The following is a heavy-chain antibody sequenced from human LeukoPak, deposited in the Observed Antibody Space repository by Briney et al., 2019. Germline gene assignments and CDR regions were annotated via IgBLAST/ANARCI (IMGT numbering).Heavy chain of an antibody. Sequence: PGRSLRLPCAASGFTFSSYGMHWVRQAPGKGLEWVAVIWYDGSNKYYADSVKGRFTISRDNSKNTLYLQMNSLRAEDTAVYYCASDSSGSFDYWGQGTLVTVSS. CDR1: GFTFSSYG. J-gene: IGHJ4*02. CDR2: IWYDGSNK. CDR3: ASDSSGSFDY. V-gene: IGHV3-33*01. D-gene: IGHD3-22*01.